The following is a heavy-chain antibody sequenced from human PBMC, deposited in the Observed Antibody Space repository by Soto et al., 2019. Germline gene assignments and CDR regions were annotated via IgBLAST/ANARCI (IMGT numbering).Heavy chain of an antibody. Sequence: QVQLVQSGAEVKKPGASVKVSCKASGYTFTSYAMHWARQAPGQRLEWMGWINAGNGNTKYSQKFQGRVTITRDTSASTAYMELSSLRSEDTAVYYCARDYIWGSYRMIDYWGQGTLVTVSS. J-gene: IGHJ4*02. CDR3: ARDYIWGSYRMIDY. CDR2: INAGNGNT. CDR1: GYTFTSYA. V-gene: IGHV1-3*01. D-gene: IGHD3-16*02.